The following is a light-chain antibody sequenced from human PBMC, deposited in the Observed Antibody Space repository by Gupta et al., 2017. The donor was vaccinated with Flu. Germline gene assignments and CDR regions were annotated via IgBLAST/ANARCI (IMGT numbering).Light chain of an antibody. CDR2: GAS. J-gene: IGKJ1*01. V-gene: IGKV1-39*01. CDR1: QYINNY. Sequence: IQVNQSQSSLSAYVGDRVIISCRASQYINNYLNWYQQNPGTAPKLLIYGASTLQRVVPSRFSRSGSGTDFTFVVISRQPEDFATYHLQQSYDRTWIFSQGTKV. CDR3: QQSYDRTWI.